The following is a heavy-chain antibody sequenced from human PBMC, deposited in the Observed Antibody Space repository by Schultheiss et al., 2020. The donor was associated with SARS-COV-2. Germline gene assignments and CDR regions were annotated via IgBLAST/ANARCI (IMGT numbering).Heavy chain of an antibody. J-gene: IGHJ6*03. D-gene: IGHD1-26*01. CDR3: TTDALSGSYYGEVFYMDV. Sequence: GESLKISCAASGFTFSGSAMHWVRQASGKGLEWVGRIRSKANSYATAYAASVKGRFTISRDDSKNTLYLQMNSLKTEDTAVYYCTTDALSGSYYGEVFYMDVWGKGTTVTVSS. V-gene: IGHV3-73*01. CDR1: GFTFSGSA. CDR2: IRSKANSYAT.